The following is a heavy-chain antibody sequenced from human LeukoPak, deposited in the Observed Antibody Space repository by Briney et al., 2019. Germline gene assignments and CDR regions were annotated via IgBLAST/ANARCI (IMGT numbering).Heavy chain of an antibody. CDR1: GGTFSSYA. CDR2: IIPIFGTA. Sequence: AASVKVSCKASGGTFSSYAISWVRQAPGQGLEWMGGIIPIFGTANYAQKFQGRVTITADESTSKAYMELSSLRSEDTAVYYCARSDRVATIDYWGQGTLVTVSS. CDR3: ARSDRVATIDY. J-gene: IGHJ4*02. V-gene: IGHV1-69*13. D-gene: IGHD5-12*01.